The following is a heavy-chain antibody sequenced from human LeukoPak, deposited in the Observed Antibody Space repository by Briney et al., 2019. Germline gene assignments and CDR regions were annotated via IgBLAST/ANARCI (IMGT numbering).Heavy chain of an antibody. D-gene: IGHD1-14*01. V-gene: IGHV5-51*01. J-gene: IGHJ4*02. CDR1: GYGFTNYW. CDR2: IYPGDSDT. CDR3: ARGMTSFDY. Sequence: GEPLKFSCKSSGYGFTNYWIAWVRQTRGKVLEGMGIIYPGDSDTRYSPSFQAQVTISADKSFSTAYLQGSSLKASDTAIYYCARGMTSFDYWAQGTLVTVSS.